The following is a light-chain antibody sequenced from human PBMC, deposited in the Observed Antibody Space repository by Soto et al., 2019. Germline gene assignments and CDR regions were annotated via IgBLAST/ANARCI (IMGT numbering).Light chain of an antibody. CDR2: KAS. Sequence: DIQMTQSPSTLSGSVGDRVTITCRASQTISSWLAWYQQKPGQAPQLLIYKASTLKSGVPSRFSGSGSGTEFTLTISSLQPDDFATYYCQHYNSYSEAVGQGTKVELK. CDR3: QHYNSYSEA. CDR1: QTISSW. V-gene: IGKV1-5*03. J-gene: IGKJ1*01.